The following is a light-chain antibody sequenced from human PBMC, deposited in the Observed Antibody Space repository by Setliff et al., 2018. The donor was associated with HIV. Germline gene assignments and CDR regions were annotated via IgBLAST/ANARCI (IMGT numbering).Light chain of an antibody. J-gene: IGLJ3*02. Sequence: QAVVTQEPSLTVSPGGTVTLTCGSSSGTVTSSHRTCWFQQKSGQAPRTLIYDTDNKRSWTPARFTGSLLGGKAALTLSGAQFEDEAEYYCFLSYGGAGVFGGGTKVTVL. CDR2: DTD. CDR1: SGTVTSSHR. CDR3: FLSYGGAGV. V-gene: IGLV7-46*01.